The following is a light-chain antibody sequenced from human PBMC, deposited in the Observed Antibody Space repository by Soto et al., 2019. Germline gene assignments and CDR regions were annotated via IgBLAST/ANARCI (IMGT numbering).Light chain of an antibody. CDR3: KQYNSYSRT. CDR1: QSISSR. Sequence: DIQMTQSPSTLSASVGDRVTISCRASQSISSRLAWYQQKPGKAPNLLIYKASTLESGVQSRFSGSGSGTEFTLTISSLQPEDFATYYCKQYNSYSRTFGQGTKVDIK. CDR2: KAS. V-gene: IGKV1-5*03. J-gene: IGKJ1*01.